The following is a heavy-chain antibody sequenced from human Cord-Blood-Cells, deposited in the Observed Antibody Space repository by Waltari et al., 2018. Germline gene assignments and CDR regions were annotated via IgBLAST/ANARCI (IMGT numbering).Heavy chain of an antibody. CDR3: ARSGYSSGWFDAFDI. Sequence: QVQLQESGPGLVKPSETLSLTCTVSGGSISSSYWRWIRPPAGKGLEWIGRIYTSGSTNYNPSLKSRVTMSVDTSKNQFSLKLSSVTAADTAVYYCARSGYSSGWFDAFDIWGQGTMVTVSS. CDR2: IYTSGST. V-gene: IGHV4-4*07. CDR1: GGSISSSY. J-gene: IGHJ3*02. D-gene: IGHD6-19*01.